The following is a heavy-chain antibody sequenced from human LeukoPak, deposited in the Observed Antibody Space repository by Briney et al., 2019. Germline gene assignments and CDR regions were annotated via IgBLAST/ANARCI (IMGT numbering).Heavy chain of an antibody. CDR3: ATGQGTRWDN. V-gene: IGHV3-23*01. Sequence: PGGSLRLSCAASGFTFSSYAMSWVRQAPGKGLEWVSAISGSGGSTYYADSVKGRFTISRDNSKNTLDLQMDSLRGEDTALYYCATGQGTRWDNWGQGTLVTVSS. CDR2: ISGSGGST. D-gene: IGHD5-24*01. J-gene: IGHJ4*02. CDR1: GFTFSSYA.